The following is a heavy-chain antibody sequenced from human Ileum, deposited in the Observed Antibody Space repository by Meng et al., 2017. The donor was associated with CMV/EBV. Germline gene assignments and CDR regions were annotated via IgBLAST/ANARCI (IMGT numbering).Heavy chain of an antibody. CDR3: ARCGSWTDYNLPLDL. V-gene: IGHV3-33*01. D-gene: IGHD3-10*01. CDR1: GFIFIGYG. CDR2: IWFHGNDK. J-gene: IGHJ5*02. Sequence: GGSLRLSCAASGFIFIGYGMHWVRQVPGKGREWVAIIWFHGNDKLYADSVKGRFTISKDNSKNTVDLQMNNLKAEDSAVYYCARCGSWTDYNLPLDLWGQGTLVTVSS.